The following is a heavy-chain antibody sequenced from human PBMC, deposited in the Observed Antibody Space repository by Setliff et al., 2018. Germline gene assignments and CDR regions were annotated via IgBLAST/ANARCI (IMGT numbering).Heavy chain of an antibody. J-gene: IGHJ1*01. Sequence: SETLSLTCNVSGGSVSSTSHYWGWIRQPPGKGMEWIGSVYYSGYTYYNPSLQSRVTISVDMSKNQFSMKLTSVTAADTAVYYCAGVDFTMIQGVLGLWGQGTLVTVSS. CDR2: VYYSGYT. V-gene: IGHV4-39*07. CDR1: GGSVSSTSHY. D-gene: IGHD3-10*01. CDR3: AGVDFTMIQGVLGL.